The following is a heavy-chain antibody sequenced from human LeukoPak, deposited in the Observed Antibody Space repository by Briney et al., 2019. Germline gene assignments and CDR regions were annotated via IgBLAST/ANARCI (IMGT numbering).Heavy chain of an antibody. D-gene: IGHD5-12*01. Sequence: ASVKVSCKASGYTFTSYDINWVRQATGQGLEWMGWMNPNSGNTGYAQKFQGRVTITRNTSISTAYMELSSLRSEDTAVYYCARDSGPFNGMDVWGQGTTVTVSS. CDR2: MNPNSGNT. CDR3: ARDSGPFNGMDV. V-gene: IGHV1-8*03. CDR1: GYTFTSYD. J-gene: IGHJ6*02.